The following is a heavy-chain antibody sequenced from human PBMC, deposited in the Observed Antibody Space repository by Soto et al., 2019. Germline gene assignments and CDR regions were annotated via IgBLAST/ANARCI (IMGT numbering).Heavy chain of an antibody. CDR1: GYTVSKYW. CDR2: IYPGDSDA. V-gene: IGHV5-51*01. D-gene: IGHD3-10*01. CDR3: ARQGGEYNTMSDY. Sequence: GDALKSSCKGSGYTVSKYWIGWVRQTPGKGLEWMGMIYPGDSDARYSPSFEGQVTFSVDKSINTAYLQWNSLKASDTAMYYCARQGGEYNTMSDYWGQGTLVTVSS. J-gene: IGHJ4*02.